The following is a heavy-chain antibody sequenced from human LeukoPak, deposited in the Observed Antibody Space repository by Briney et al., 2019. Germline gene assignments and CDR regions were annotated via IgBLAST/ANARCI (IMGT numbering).Heavy chain of an antibody. CDR2: IYYSGST. D-gene: IGHD3-22*01. V-gene: IGHV4-39*01. CDR1: GGSTSSSSYY. CDR3: ARRIEYYDSSGYYWIDYYYYYGMDV. Sequence: SETLSLTCTVSGGSTSSSSYYWGWIRQPPGKGLEWIGSIYYSGSTYYNPSLKSRVTISVDTSKNQFSLKLSSVTAADTAVYYCARRIEYYDSSGYYWIDYYYYYGMDVWGQGTTVTVSS. J-gene: IGHJ6*02.